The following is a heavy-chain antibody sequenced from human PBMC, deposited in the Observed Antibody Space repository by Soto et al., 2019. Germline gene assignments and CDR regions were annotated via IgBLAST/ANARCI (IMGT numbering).Heavy chain of an antibody. CDR2: TYYRSKWYN. J-gene: IGHJ2*01. CDR3: ARDRYCSGGSCFSYWYFDL. CDR1: GDSVSSNSAA. V-gene: IGHV6-1*01. D-gene: IGHD2-15*01. Sequence: QVQLQQSGPGLVKPSQTLSLTCAISGDSVSSNSAAWNWSRQSPSRGLEWLGRTYYRSKWYNDYAVSVKSRITINPDTSKNQFSLLLNSVTPEDTAVYYCARDRYCSGGSCFSYWYFDLWGRGTLVTVSS.